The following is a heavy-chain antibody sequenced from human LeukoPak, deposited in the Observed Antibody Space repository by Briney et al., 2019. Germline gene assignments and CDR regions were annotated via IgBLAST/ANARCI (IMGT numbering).Heavy chain of an antibody. V-gene: IGHV4-34*01. Sequence: PSETLSLTCAVYGGSFSGYYWSWIRQPPGKGLEWIGEINQSGSTNYNPSLKSRVTISVDTSKNQFSLKLGSVTAADTAVYYCARSPSWYCSSTSCYPDYWGQGTLVTVSS. D-gene: IGHD2-2*01. CDR3: ARSPSWYCSSTSCYPDY. J-gene: IGHJ4*02. CDR2: INQSGST. CDR1: GGSFSGYY.